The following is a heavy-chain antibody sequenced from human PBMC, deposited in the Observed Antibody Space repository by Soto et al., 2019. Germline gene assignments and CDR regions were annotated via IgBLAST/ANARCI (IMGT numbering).Heavy chain of an antibody. V-gene: IGHV3-21*01. Sequence: GGSLRLSCAASGFTFSSYNMNWVRQAPGKGLEWVSSIRSSSTYIHYADSVKGRFTISRDNAKNSLHLQMSGLRAEDTAVYYCARSGIAAAALLDYWGRGTLVTVSS. J-gene: IGHJ4*02. D-gene: IGHD6-13*01. CDR2: IRSSSTYI. CDR3: ARSGIAAAALLDY. CDR1: GFTFSSYN.